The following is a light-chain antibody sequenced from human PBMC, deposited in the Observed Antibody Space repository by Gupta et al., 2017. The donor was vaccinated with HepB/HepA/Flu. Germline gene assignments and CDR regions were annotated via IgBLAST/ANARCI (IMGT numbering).Light chain of an antibody. CDR1: SSDVGSYNR. V-gene: IGLV2-18*02. CDR3: SSYTSSSTLDVV. Sequence: QSALTQPPPVSGPPGQPVPISCTGTSSDVGSYNRVSWYQQPPGTAPKLMIYEVSNRPSGVPGRFSVSKSGNTASLTISGLQAEDGADYYCSSYTSSSTLDVVFGGGTKLTVL. J-gene: IGLJ2*01. CDR2: EVS.